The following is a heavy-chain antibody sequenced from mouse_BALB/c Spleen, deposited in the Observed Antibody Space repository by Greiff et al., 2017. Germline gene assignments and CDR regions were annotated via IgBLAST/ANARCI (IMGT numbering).Heavy chain of an antibody. CDR1: GYSITSDYA. J-gene: IGHJ2*01. CDR2: ISYSGST. Sequence: EVQGVESGPGLVKPSQSLSLTCTVTGYSITSDYAWNWIRQFPGNKLEWMGYISYSGSTSYNPSLKSRISITRDTSKNQFFLQLNSVTTEDTATYYCARGRVWYYFDYWGQGTTLTVSS. V-gene: IGHV3-2*02. CDR3: ARGRVWYYFDY. D-gene: IGHD2-10*02.